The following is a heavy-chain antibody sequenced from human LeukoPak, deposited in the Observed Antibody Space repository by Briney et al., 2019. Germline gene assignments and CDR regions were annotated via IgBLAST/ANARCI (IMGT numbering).Heavy chain of an antibody. J-gene: IGHJ5*02. V-gene: IGHV4-59*01. Sequence: SETLSLTCTVSGGSISSYYWSWIRQPPGKGLEWIGYIYYSGSTNYNPSLKSRVTISVDTSKNQFSLKLSSVTAADTAVYYCARDYCGGDFSFPYNWFDPWGQGTLVTVSS. CDR2: IYYSGST. D-gene: IGHD2-21*02. CDR1: GGSISSYY. CDR3: ARDYCGGDFSFPYNWFDP.